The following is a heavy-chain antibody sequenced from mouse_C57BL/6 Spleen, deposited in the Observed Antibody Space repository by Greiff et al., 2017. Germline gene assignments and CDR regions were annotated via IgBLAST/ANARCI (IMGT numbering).Heavy chain of an antibody. J-gene: IGHJ1*03. CDR1: GYSFTDYN. D-gene: IGHD1-1*01. V-gene: IGHV1-39*01. Sequence: EVKLEESGPELVKPGASVKISCKASGYSFTDYNMNWVKQSNGKSLEWIGVINPNYGTTSYNQKFKGKATLTVDQSSSTAYMQLNSLTSEDSAVYYCARNGITTVVAFYWYFDVWGTGTTVTVSS. CDR2: INPNYGTT. CDR3: ARNGITTVVAFYWYFDV.